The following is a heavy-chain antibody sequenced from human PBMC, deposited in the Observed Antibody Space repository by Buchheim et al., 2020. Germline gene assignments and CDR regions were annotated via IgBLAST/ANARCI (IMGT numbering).Heavy chain of an antibody. CDR3: AINGYYDFWSGYYSSYYYYGMDV. D-gene: IGHD3-3*01. J-gene: IGHJ6*02. V-gene: IGHV3-7*01. Sequence: DVQLAQSGGGLVQPGGSLEISCETSGFDFNDQWMSWVRQTPGKGLEWVANIKQDGSEKYYVDSVKGRFTISRDNSKNSLYLQMNSLRAEDTAVYYCAINGYYDFWSGYYSSYYYYGMDVWGQGTT. CDR2: IKQDGSEK. CDR1: GFDFNDQW.